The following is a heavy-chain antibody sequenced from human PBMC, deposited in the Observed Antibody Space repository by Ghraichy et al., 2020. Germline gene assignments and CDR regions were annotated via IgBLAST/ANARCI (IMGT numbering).Heavy chain of an antibody. CDR3: ASPGQFVALHSYSSGWYDQSAEYFQH. CDR2: INPNSGGT. J-gene: IGHJ1*01. CDR1: GYTFTGYY. Sequence: ASVKVSCKASGYTFTGYYMHWVRQAPGQGLEWMGWINPNSGGTNYAQKFQGRVTMTRDTSISTAYMELSRLRSDDTAVYYCASPGQFVALHSYSSGWYDQSAEYFQHWGQGTLVTVSS. V-gene: IGHV1-2*02. D-gene: IGHD6-19*01.